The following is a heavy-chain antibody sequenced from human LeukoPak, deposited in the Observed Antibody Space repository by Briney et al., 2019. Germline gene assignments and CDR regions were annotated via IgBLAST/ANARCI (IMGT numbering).Heavy chain of an antibody. Sequence: EGSLRLSCAASGFTVSSNHMSWVRQAPGKGLEWVSVIYSGGSTYYADSVKGRFTISRDNSKNTLYLQMNSLRAEDTAVYYCAGELIVGAYYYYYGMDVWGQGTTVTVSS. V-gene: IGHV3-53*01. CDR1: GFTVSSNH. CDR3: AGELIVGAYYYYYGMDV. CDR2: IYSGGST. J-gene: IGHJ6*02. D-gene: IGHD1-26*01.